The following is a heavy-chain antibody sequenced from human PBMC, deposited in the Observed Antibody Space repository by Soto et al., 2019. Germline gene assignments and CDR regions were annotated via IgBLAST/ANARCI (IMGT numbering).Heavy chain of an antibody. CDR3: AKESHVATPAYCYMDS. D-gene: IGHD2-21*01. CDR1: GFTFSSYA. Sequence: GGSLRLSCAASGFTFSSYAMSWVRQAPGKGLEWVSAISGSGGSTYYADSVKGRFTISRDNSKNTLYLQMNSLRAEDTAVYYCAKESHVATPAYCYMDSWGKVTTITVSS. CDR2: ISGSGGST. V-gene: IGHV3-23*01. J-gene: IGHJ6*03.